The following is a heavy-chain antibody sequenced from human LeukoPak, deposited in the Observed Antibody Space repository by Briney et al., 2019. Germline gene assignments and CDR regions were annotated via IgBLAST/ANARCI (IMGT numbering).Heavy chain of an antibody. CDR2: INPSGGST. D-gene: IGHD2-2*01. Sequence: ASVKVSCKASGYTFTSYYMHWVRQAPGQGLEWMGIINPSGGSTSYAQKFQGRVTMTRDTSTSTVYMELSSLRSEDTAVYYCARVTRGYCSSTSCRYNWFDPWGQGTLVTVSS. J-gene: IGHJ5*02. CDR1: GYTFTSYY. V-gene: IGHV1-46*01. CDR3: ARVTRGYCSSTSCRYNWFDP.